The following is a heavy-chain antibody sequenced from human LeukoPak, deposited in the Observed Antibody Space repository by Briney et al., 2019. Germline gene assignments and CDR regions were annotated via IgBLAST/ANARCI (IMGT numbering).Heavy chain of an antibody. V-gene: IGHV3-21*01. Sequence: GGSLRLSCAASGSTFSSYSMNWVRQAPGKGLEWVSSISSSSSYIYYADSVKGRFTISRDNAKNSLYLQMNSLRAEDTAVYYCARATLQLWFFDYWGQGTLVTVSS. J-gene: IGHJ4*02. CDR1: GSTFSSYS. CDR2: ISSSSSYI. CDR3: ARATLQLWFFDY. D-gene: IGHD5-18*01.